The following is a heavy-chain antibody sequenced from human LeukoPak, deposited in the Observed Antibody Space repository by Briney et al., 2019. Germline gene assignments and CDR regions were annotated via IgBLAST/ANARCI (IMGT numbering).Heavy chain of an antibody. V-gene: IGHV4-4*02. J-gene: IGHJ4*02. CDR1: GCSISSTNW. CDR2: IYYSGST. CDR3: ARHGRYELTPTYFDY. Sequence: PSGTLSLTCAVFGCSISSTNWWSWVRQRPGEGLAWIGCIYYSGSTYYNPCLKSRVTISIDTYKNQFSLNLSPMTAADTAVYYCARHGRYELTPTYFDYWGQGTLVTVSS. D-gene: IGHD2-15*01.